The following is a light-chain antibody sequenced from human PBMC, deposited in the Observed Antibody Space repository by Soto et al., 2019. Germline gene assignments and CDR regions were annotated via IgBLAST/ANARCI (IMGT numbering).Light chain of an antibody. V-gene: IGKV3-11*01. CDR3: QHRSSWPLT. CDR1: QSVTIK. CDR2: DAS. J-gene: IGKJ4*01. Sequence: EVVLTQSPATLSLSPGDRATLSCRASQSVTIKLAWYQQRPGQAPRLLIYDASARATGIPARFSGSGSGTDFTLTISSLEPEDFAVYFCQHRSSWPLTFGGGTKVEI.